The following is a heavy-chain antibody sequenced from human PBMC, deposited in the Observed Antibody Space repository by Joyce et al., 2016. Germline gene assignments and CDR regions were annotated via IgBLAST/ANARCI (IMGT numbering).Heavy chain of an antibody. CDR2: IYPSDSDT. CDR1: GYSFATYW. V-gene: IGHV5-51*01. J-gene: IGHJ3*01. CDR3: VRPYYYASGYSVVAINL. Sequence: EVQLVQSGAEVKKPGESLTISCKGTGYSFATYWVGWVRQMPGKGLEWMVIIYPSDSDTRYSPSFQGQVTISADRSISTAYLHWSTLKASDTAMYYCVRPYYYASGYSVVAINLWGQGTFITVSS. D-gene: IGHD3-22*01.